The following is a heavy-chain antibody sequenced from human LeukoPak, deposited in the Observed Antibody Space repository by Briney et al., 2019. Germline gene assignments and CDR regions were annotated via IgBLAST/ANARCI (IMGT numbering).Heavy chain of an antibody. Sequence: GGSLRLSCAASGFTFRSYSMNWVRQAPGKGLEWVSYISSSGRTIYYADSVKGRFTISRDNAKNSLFLQMNSLRAEDTAVYYCTRPQPYDYWGQGTLVTVSS. J-gene: IGHJ4*02. V-gene: IGHV3-48*01. CDR2: ISSSGRTI. CDR3: TRPQPYDY. CDR1: GFTFRSYS. D-gene: IGHD5-18*01.